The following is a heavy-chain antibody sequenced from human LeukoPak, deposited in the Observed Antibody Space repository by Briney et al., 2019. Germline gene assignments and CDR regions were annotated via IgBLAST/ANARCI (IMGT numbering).Heavy chain of an antibody. CDR3: AREAQLELRSLDS. Sequence: ASVKVSCKASGYTLSHYAINWVRQAPGQGLEWMGWINTDIDNPTYAQGFTGRIVFSLDTSVNTAYLQINSLKAEDTAIYYCAREAQLELRSLDSWGQGTLVTVSS. CDR1: GYTLSHYA. J-gene: IGHJ4*02. D-gene: IGHD1-7*01. V-gene: IGHV7-4-1*02. CDR2: INTDIDNP.